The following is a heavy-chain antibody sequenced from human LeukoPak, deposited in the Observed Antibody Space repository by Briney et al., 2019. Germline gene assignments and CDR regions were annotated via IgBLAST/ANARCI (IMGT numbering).Heavy chain of an antibody. D-gene: IGHD6-19*01. CDR3: AKEAGSRWSYFDY. Sequence: GGCLTLARAAAALTFSNYAMSWVRQAPGNGMEWVLGISISGRNTYPAESVKGRFTISRDNSKNALYVQVNSLSPEDTAVYYCAKEAGSRWSYFDYWGQGTLVSVSS. CDR2: ISISGRNT. CDR1: ALTFSNYA. V-gene: IGHV3-23*01. J-gene: IGHJ4*02.